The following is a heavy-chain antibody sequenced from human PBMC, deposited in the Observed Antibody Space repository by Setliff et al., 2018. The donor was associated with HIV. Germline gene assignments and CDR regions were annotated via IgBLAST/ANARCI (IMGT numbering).Heavy chain of an antibody. Sequence: GESLTISCAASGFSFSYYWMHWVRQAPGKGLEWVARINSDGSTVEHAGAVKGRLTISRDNARNTLYLEMNSLRVEDAAMYYCVRVAGFSSSWFAYWGQGTLVTVSS. CDR3: VRVAGFSSSWFAY. D-gene: IGHD6-13*01. J-gene: IGHJ5*01. CDR2: INSDGSTV. CDR1: GFSFSYYW. V-gene: IGHV3-74*03.